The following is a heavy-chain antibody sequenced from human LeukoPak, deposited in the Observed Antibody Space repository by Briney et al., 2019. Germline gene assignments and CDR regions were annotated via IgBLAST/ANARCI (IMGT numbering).Heavy chain of an antibody. J-gene: IGHJ4*02. D-gene: IGHD6-19*01. Sequence: GASVKVSCKASGGTFSSYAISWVRQAPGQGLEWMGGISAYNGNTNYAQKLQGRVTMTTDTSTSTAYMELRSLRSDDTAVYYCARGWSSGWCFDYWGQGTLVTVSS. CDR2: ISAYNGNT. CDR1: GGTFSSYA. V-gene: IGHV1-18*01. CDR3: ARGWSSGWCFDY.